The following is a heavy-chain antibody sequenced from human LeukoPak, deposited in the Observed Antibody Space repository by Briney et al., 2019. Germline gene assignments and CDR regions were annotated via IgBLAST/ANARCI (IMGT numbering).Heavy chain of an antibody. Sequence: GGSLRLSCAASGFTFSSYSMNWVRQAPGKGLEWVSSISSSSSYIYYADSVKGRFTISRDNSKNTLYLQMNSLRAEDTAVYYCAKDPTAGWGYGGNRHYFDYWGQGTLVTVSS. D-gene: IGHD4-23*01. V-gene: IGHV3-21*01. CDR2: ISSSSSYI. CDR1: GFTFSSYS. CDR3: AKDPTAGWGYGGNRHYFDY. J-gene: IGHJ4*02.